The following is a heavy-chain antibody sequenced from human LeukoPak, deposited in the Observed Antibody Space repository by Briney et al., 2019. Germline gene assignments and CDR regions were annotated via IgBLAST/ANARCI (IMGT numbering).Heavy chain of an antibody. Sequence: KPSETLSLTCTASGGSISSYYWSWIRQPPGKGLEWIGYIYYSGSTNYNPSLKSRVTISVDTSNNQFSLKLSSVTAADTAVYYCARGNNPGYSYGWGYYYYYYMDVWGKGTTVTVSS. J-gene: IGHJ6*03. D-gene: IGHD5-18*01. CDR3: ARGNNPGYSYGWGYYYYYYMDV. CDR2: IYYSGST. V-gene: IGHV4-59*01. CDR1: GGSISSYY.